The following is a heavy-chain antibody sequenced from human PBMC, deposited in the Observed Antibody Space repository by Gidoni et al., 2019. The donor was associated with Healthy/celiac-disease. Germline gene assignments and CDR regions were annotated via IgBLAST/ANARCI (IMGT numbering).Heavy chain of an antibody. Sequence: QVQLVESGGGLVTPGGSLRLSCAASGFTFSDYYMSWIRQPPGKGLEWVSYISSSSSYTNYADSVKGRFTISRDNAKNSLYLQMNSLRAEDTAVYYCASGYSGYDFVRFDYWGQGTLVTVSS. D-gene: IGHD5-12*01. J-gene: IGHJ4*02. CDR1: GFTFSDYY. V-gene: IGHV3-11*05. CDR2: ISSSSSYT. CDR3: ASGYSGYDFVRFDY.